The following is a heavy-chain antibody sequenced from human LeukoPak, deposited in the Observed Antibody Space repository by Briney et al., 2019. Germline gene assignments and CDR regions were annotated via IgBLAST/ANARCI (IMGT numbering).Heavy chain of an antibody. Sequence: GASVTVSCTASGYTFTSYAMHWVRQAPGQRLEWMGWINAGNGNTKYSQKFQGRVTITRDTSASTAYMELSSLRSEDTAVYYCARAPRDRKENWFDPWGQGTLVTVSS. CDR3: ARAPRDRKENWFDP. CDR2: INAGNGNT. V-gene: IGHV1-3*01. CDR1: GYTFTSYA. J-gene: IGHJ5*02.